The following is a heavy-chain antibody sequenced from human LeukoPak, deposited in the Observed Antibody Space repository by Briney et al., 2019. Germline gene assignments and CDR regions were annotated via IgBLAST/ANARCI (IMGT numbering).Heavy chain of an antibody. CDR3: ARGRIAKIVEVYCFYYGMDV. V-gene: IGHV4-34*01. CDR2: ITDYTGNT. CDR1: GEPFTDYF. J-gene: IGHJ6*02. Sequence: SETLSLTCDVFGEPFTDYFWTCIRQSPGKGLECIGEITDYTGNTNYNPTFNSRVSISLDKSKSQVSLELRSVTAADTAVYYCARGRIAKIVEVYCFYYGMDVWGQGTTVTVSS. D-gene: IGHD3-22*01.